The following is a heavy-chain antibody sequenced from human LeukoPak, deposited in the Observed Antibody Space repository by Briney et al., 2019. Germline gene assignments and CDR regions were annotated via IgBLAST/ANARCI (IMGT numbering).Heavy chain of an antibody. CDR2: IGTYDGDT. V-gene: IGHV1-18*01. J-gene: IGHJ5*02. CDR3: ARDYEGATRRDLFDP. Sequence: ASVKVSCKASGYTFTNYGISRVRQAPGQGLEWMGWIGTYDGDTNFAQRVEGRVTLTIDTSTNTAYMELRSLRSDDTTMYYCARDYEGATRRDLFDPWGQGTLVTVSS. CDR1: GYTFTNYG. D-gene: IGHD1-26*01.